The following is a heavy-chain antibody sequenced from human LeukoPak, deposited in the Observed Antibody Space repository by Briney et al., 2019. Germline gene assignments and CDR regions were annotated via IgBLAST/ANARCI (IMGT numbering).Heavy chain of an antibody. V-gene: IGHV4-59*01. CDR1: GGSISSYY. Sequence: SETLSLTCTVSGGSISSYYWSLIRQPPGKGLEWIGYIYYSGSTNYNPSLKSRVTISVDTAKNQFSLQLSSVTAADTAVYYCARVRGAGGDYFFDYWGQGTLVTVSS. J-gene: IGHJ4*02. D-gene: IGHD4-17*01. CDR3: ARVRGAGGDYFFDY. CDR2: IYYSGST.